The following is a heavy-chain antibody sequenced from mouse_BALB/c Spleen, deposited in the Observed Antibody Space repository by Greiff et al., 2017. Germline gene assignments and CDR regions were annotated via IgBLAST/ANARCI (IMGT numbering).Heavy chain of an antibody. J-gene: IGHJ4*01. D-gene: IGHD1-1*01. CDR3: ARLATDAMDY. V-gene: IGHV3-2*02. CDR2: ISYSGST. Sequence: EVKLVESGPGLVKPSQSLSLTCTVTGYSITSDYAWNWIRQFPGNKLEWMGYISYSGSTSYNPSLKSRISITRDTSKNQFFLQLNSVTTEDTATYYCARLATDAMDYWGQGTSVTVSS. CDR1: GYSITSDYA.